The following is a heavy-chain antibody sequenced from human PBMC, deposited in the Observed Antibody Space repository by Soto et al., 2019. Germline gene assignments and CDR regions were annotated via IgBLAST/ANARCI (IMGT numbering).Heavy chain of an antibody. J-gene: IGHJ2*01. D-gene: IGHD6-19*01. V-gene: IGHV3-33*01. CDR3: ARDTGAVAALNWYFDL. Sequence: SGGSLRLSCAASGFTFSNYGMHWVRQAPGKGLQWVAVIWFDGSNKYYEDSVEGRFTISRDNSKNTLYLQMNSLRAEDTAVYYCARDTGAVAALNWYFDLWGRGTLVTVSS. CDR2: IWFDGSNK. CDR1: GFTFSNYG.